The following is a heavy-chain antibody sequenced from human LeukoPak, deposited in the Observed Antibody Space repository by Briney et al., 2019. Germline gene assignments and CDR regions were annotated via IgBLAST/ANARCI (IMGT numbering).Heavy chain of an antibody. J-gene: IGHJ4*02. D-gene: IGHD4-11*01. Sequence: ASVTVSCTASGYTFTSYAMHWVRQAPGQRLEWMGWINAGNGNTKYSQKFQGRVTITRDTSASTIYMELSSLRFEDTAVYYCARASSNEIDYWGQGTLVTVSS. V-gene: IGHV1-3*01. CDR1: GYTFTSYA. CDR2: INAGNGNT. CDR3: ARASSNEIDY.